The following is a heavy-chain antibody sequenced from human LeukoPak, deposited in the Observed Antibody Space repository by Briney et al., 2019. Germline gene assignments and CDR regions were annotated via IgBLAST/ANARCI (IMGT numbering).Heavy chain of an antibody. J-gene: IGHJ4*02. CDR3: ARTQQLVREDEFDY. CDR1: GGSFSGYY. Sequence: PSETLSLTCAVYGGSFSGYYWSWIRQPPGKGLEWIGEINHSGSTNYNPSLKSRVTISVDTSKNQFSLKLSSVTAADTAVYYCARTQQLVREDEFDYWGQGTLITVSS. V-gene: IGHV4-34*01. CDR2: INHSGST. D-gene: IGHD6-13*01.